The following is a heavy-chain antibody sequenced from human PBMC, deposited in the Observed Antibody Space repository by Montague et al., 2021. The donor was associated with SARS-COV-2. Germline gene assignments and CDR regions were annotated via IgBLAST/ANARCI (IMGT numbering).Heavy chain of an antibody. D-gene: IGHD3-22*01. CDR3: ASGAPTISMIVVVFTGAGWYFDL. Sequence: SETLSLTCAVHGGSFSDYYWSWIRQPPGKGLEWIGEINHSGSTNYNPSLKSRVTISVDTSKNQFSLKLSSVTAADTAVYYCASGAPTISMIVVVFTGAGWYFDLWGRGTLVTVSS. V-gene: IGHV4-34*01. CDR1: GGSFSDYY. J-gene: IGHJ2*01. CDR2: INHSGST.